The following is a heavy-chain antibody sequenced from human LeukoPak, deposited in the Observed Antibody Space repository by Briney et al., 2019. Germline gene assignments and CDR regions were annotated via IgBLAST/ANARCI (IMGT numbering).Heavy chain of an antibody. J-gene: IGHJ4*02. CDR3: ARGAYYDFWSGYYQYYFDY. CDR1: GGSISSYY. V-gene: IGHV4-59*01. Sequence: SETLSLTSTVSGGSISSYYWSWIRQPPGKGLEWIGYIYYSGSTNYNPSLKSRVTISVDTSKNQFSLKLSSVTAAATAVYYCARGAYYDFWSGYYQYYFDYWGQGTLVTVSS. CDR2: IYYSGST. D-gene: IGHD3-3*01.